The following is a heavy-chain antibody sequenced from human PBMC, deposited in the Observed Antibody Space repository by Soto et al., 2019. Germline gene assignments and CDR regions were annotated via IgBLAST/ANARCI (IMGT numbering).Heavy chain of an antibody. D-gene: IGHD1-1*01. CDR1: GGSISGYY. J-gene: IGHJ4*02. CDR2: IYYSGST. Sequence: QLHLQESGPGLVKPSETLSLTCTVSGGSISGYYWSWIRQPPGKGLEWIAYIYYSGSTNSNPSLTRRVTISVDTSKNQFSLKLSSVTAADTALYYCARHSNEYRKSLDYWGQGTLVTVSS. CDR3: ARHSNEYRKSLDY. V-gene: IGHV4-59*08.